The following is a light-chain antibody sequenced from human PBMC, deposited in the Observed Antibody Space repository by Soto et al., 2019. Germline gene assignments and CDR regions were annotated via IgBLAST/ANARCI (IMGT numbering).Light chain of an antibody. V-gene: IGKV1-5*01. CDR1: QSITTW. CDR3: QQYNNWPFS. CDR2: DVS. Sequence: DIQMTQSPSTVSAYVGDSVTITCGASQSITTWLAWYQQRPGKAPKLLIYDVSIRATGVPARFSATGSETDFTLTISGLQSGDSEVYFCQQYNNWPFSFGQGTRLEIK. J-gene: IGKJ5*01.